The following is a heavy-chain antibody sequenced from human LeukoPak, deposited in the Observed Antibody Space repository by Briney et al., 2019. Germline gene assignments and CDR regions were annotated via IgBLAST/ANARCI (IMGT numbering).Heavy chain of an antibody. CDR1: GFTFSSYN. CDR3: AKDRKKDYDILTGSDY. V-gene: IGHV3-21*04. CDR2: ISTASDYI. D-gene: IGHD3-9*01. J-gene: IGHJ4*02. Sequence: GGSLRLSCAASGFTFSSYNMNWVRQAPGKGLEWVSSISTASDYIYYADSLKGRFTISRDNAKNSLYLQMNSLRAEDTAVYYCAKDRKKDYDILTGSDYWGQGTLVTVSS.